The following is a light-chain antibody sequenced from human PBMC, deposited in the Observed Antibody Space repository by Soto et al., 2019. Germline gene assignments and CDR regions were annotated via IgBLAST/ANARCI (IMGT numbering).Light chain of an antibody. V-gene: IGKV3-15*01. Sequence: EVVLTQSPATLSVSPGERATLSCRASQTIYSNVAWYQQRPGQAPRLLIYRASATATGIPARFSGSGSGTEFTLTIGSLQSEDSAVYYCQQYQNLWTFGQGTKVDIK. CDR2: RAS. J-gene: IGKJ1*01. CDR3: QQYQNLWT. CDR1: QTIYSN.